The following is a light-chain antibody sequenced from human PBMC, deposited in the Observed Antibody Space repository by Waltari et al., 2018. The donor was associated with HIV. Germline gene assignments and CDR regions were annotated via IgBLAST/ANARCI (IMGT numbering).Light chain of an antibody. J-gene: IGLJ3*02. CDR1: YNIARSPG. Sequence: QSGLSQPPSVSKTFRPTAILTCDGDYNIARSPGATWFQQHRGRPPKLRSYMTNGPPSGVSGRFSASRSGDTAYLSISSLESEDEAYYFCSSWDSTLSAWVFGGGTQLTVL. CDR3: SSWDSTLSAWV. CDR2: MTN. V-gene: IGLV10-54*01.